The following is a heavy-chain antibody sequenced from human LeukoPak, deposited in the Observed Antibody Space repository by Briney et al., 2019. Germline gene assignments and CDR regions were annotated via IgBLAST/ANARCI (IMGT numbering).Heavy chain of an antibody. Sequence: ASVKVSCKASGYTFTGYYMHWVRQAPGQGLEGMGWINPNSGGTNYAQKFQGRVTMTRDTSISTAYMELSRLRSDDTAVYYCARVLSLGAATLDYYYYYMDAWGKGTTVTVSS. CDR3: ARVLSLGAATLDYYYYYMDA. J-gene: IGHJ6*03. V-gene: IGHV1-2*02. D-gene: IGHD2-15*01. CDR1: GYTFTGYY. CDR2: INPNSGGT.